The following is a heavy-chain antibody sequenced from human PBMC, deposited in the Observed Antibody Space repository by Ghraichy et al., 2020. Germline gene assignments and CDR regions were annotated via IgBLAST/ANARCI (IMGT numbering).Heavy chain of an antibody. V-gene: IGHV3-7*01. Sequence: LSLTCAASGFTFSSYWMSWVRQAPGKGLEWVANIKQDGSEKYYVDSVKGRFTISRDNAKNSLYLQMNSLRAEDTAVYYCARDRDCSSTSCYTVWFDPWGQGTLVTVSS. CDR3: ARDRDCSSTSCYTVWFDP. CDR2: IKQDGSEK. CDR1: GFTFSSYW. J-gene: IGHJ5*02. D-gene: IGHD2-2*02.